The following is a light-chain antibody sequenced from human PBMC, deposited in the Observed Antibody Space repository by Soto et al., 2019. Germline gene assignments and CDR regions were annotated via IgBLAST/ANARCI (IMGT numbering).Light chain of an antibody. V-gene: IGKV1-5*03. Sequence: DIQLTQSRSILCASVGDRVTLTCRASQSISSWLAWYQQKPGKAPKLLIYKASSLESGVPSRFSGSGSGTEFTLTISSLQPDDFAPYYCQQYNSYSGTFGQGTKVDIK. CDR1: QSISSW. CDR3: QQYNSYSGT. J-gene: IGKJ1*01. CDR2: KAS.